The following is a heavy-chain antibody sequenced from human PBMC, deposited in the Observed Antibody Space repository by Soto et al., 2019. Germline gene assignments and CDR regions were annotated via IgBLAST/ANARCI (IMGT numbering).Heavy chain of an antibody. CDR2: INSDGSST. CDR3: AVAVAGPTAIGY. D-gene: IGHD6-19*01. Sequence: EVQLVESGGGLVQPGGSLRLSCAASGFTFSSYWMHWVRQAPGKGLVWVSRINSDGSSTSYADSVKGRFTISRDKAKHTLYLQMNSLRAEDTAVYSCAVAVAGPTAIGYWGQGTLVTVSS. V-gene: IGHV3-74*01. CDR1: GFTFSSYW. J-gene: IGHJ4*02.